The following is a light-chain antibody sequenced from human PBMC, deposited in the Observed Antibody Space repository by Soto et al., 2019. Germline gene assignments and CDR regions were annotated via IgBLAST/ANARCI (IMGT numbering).Light chain of an antibody. CDR2: AAS. V-gene: IGKV3-20*01. J-gene: IGKJ1*01. CDR3: QQYGNSRT. CDR1: QSVTSDY. Sequence: EIVLTQSPGTLSLSPGERATLSCRASQSVTSDYLAWYQQRPGQPPRLLIVAASTRATVIPDRFSGGGSGTDFTLTISRLEHEDSAVYYCQQYGNSRTFGQGTKVEIK.